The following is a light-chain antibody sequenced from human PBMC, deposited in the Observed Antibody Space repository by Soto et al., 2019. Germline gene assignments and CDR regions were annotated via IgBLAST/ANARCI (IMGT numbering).Light chain of an antibody. J-gene: IGKJ1*01. V-gene: IGKV1-33*01. CDR3: QQYNNWPRWT. Sequence: DIQMTQSPSSLSASVGDRVTITCQASQDITNYLNWYQQKPGKAPKLLIYDASTLETGVPSRFSGSGSGTEFTLTISSLQSEDFAVYYCQQYNNWPRWTFGQGTKVDIK. CDR1: QDITNY. CDR2: DAS.